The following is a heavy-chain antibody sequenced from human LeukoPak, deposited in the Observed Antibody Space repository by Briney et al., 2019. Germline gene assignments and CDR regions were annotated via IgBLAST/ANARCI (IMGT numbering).Heavy chain of an antibody. CDR2: ICAYNGNT. CDR3: ARGPYNSDLWSGWGAARYYYHMDV. Sequence: GAAVNVSCKASGYTFTIYGISWARHAPGQGQERMGWICAYNGNTNYAQNLQGRVTMSTATSTSTAYMELRSLRSDDTAVYYCARGPYNSDLWSGWGAARYYYHMDVWGKGTTVTVSS. J-gene: IGHJ6*03. V-gene: IGHV1-18*01. CDR1: GYTFTIYG. D-gene: IGHD3-3*01.